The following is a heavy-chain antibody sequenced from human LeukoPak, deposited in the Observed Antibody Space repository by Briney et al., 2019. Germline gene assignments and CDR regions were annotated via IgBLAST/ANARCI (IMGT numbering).Heavy chain of an antibody. CDR1: GGSISSGSYY. V-gene: IGHV4-61*02. CDR2: IYTSGST. CDR3: ARSSDGYCSSTSCSSPDYYYYYMDV. Sequence: SETLSLTCTVSGGSISSGSYYWSWIRQPAGKGLEWIGRIYTSGSTNYNPSLKSRVTISVDTSKNQFSPKLSSVTAADTAVYYCARSSDGYCSSTSCSSPDYYYYYMDVWGKGTTVTVSS. J-gene: IGHJ6*03. D-gene: IGHD2-2*01.